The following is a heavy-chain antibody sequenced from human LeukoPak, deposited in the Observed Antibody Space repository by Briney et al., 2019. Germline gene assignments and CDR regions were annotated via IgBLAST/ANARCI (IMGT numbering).Heavy chain of an antibody. V-gene: IGHV3-20*04. Sequence: GSLRLSCAASGFKFDDYGMSCVRQAPGKGLEWVCDINWNGAWTGYADSVKGRFTISRDNAKNSLYLHMNSLRAEDTALYYCAGYYYDSSRGFDLWGQGTLVTVSA. J-gene: IGHJ5*02. CDR1: GFKFDDYG. CDR3: AGYYYDSSRGFDL. D-gene: IGHD3-22*01. CDR2: INWNGAWT.